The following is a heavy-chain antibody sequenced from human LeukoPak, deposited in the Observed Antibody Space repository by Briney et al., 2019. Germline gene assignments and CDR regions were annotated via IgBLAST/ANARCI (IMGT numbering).Heavy chain of an antibody. CDR2: IYYSGST. D-gene: IGHD3-22*01. Sequence: SETLSLTCAVSGYSISSGYYWGWIRQPPGKGLEWIGSIYYSGSTYYNPSLKSRVTISVDTSKNQFSLKLSSVTAADTAVYYCASPDSSGYYSHGTFDYWGQGTLVTVSS. J-gene: IGHJ4*02. CDR1: GYSISSGYY. CDR3: ASPDSSGYYSHGTFDY. V-gene: IGHV4-38-2*01.